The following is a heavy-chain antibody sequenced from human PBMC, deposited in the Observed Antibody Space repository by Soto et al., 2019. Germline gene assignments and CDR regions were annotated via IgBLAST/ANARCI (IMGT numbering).Heavy chain of an antibody. CDR2: ISYDGSNK. Sequence: PGGSLRLSCAASGFTFSSYGMHWVRQAPGKGLEWVAVISYDGSNKYYADSVKGRFTISRDNSKNTLYLQMNSLRAEDTAVYYCAKDGGFARTAMAPDYWGQGTLVTV. D-gene: IGHD5-18*01. V-gene: IGHV3-30*18. J-gene: IGHJ4*02. CDR3: AKDGGFARTAMAPDY. CDR1: GFTFSSYG.